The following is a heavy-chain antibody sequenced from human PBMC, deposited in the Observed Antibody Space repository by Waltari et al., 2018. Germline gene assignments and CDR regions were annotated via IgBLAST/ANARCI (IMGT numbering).Heavy chain of an antibody. CDR2: IYYSGST. V-gene: IGHV4-39*07. CDR3: ARRGELLSDYFDY. D-gene: IGHD3-10*01. J-gene: IGHJ4*02. CDR1: GGSISSSSYY. Sequence: QLQLQESGPGLVKPSETLSLTCTVSGGSISSSSYYWVCIRQPPGKGLEWIGSIYYSGSTYYNPSLKSRVTISVDTSKTQFSLKLSSVTAADTAVYYCARRGELLSDYFDYWGQGTLVTVSS.